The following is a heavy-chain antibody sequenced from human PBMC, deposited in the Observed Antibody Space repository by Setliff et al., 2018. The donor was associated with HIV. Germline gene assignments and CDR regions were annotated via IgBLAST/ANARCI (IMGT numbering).Heavy chain of an antibody. CDR2: INHSGST. V-gene: IGHV4-34*01. CDR3: ARGSMPDY. Sequence: SETLSLTCAVYGGSFSGYYWSWIRQPPGKGLEWIGEINHSGSTNYNPSLKSRVTISVDTSKNQFSLKLSSVTAADTAVYYCARGSMPDYWGQGTLVTVSS. J-gene: IGHJ4*02. CDR1: GGSFSGYY. D-gene: IGHD2-2*01.